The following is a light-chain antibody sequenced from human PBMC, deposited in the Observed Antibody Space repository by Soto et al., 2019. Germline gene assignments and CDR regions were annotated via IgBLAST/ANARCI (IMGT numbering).Light chain of an antibody. Sequence: EIQMTQSPSTLSGSVGDRVTIGCRASQTISSWLAWYQQKPGKAPKLLIYKASTLKSGVPSRFSGSGSGTEFTLTISSLQPDDFATYYCQHYNSYSEAFGQGTKVDIK. CDR1: QTISSW. V-gene: IGKV1-5*03. CDR2: KAS. CDR3: QHYNSYSEA. J-gene: IGKJ1*01.